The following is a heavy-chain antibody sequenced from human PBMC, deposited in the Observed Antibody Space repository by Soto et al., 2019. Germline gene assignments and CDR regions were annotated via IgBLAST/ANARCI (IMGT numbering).Heavy chain of an antibody. Sequence: QVQLVESGGGVVQPGTSLRLSCTASGFKFSYYGMHWVRQGPGKGLEWVAVIWYDGGRDYYSDSVEVRFTIYRDNFKKSMYLEMTSVPAVDTAVYYCARGTSHFYYYMDVWGEGTTVTVSS. D-gene: IGHD1-1*01. CDR3: ARGTSHFYYYMDV. CDR1: GFKFSYYG. CDR2: IWYDGGRD. J-gene: IGHJ6*03. V-gene: IGHV3-33*01.